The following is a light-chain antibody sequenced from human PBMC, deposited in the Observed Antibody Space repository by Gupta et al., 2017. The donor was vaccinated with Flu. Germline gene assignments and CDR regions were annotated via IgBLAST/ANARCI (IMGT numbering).Light chain of an antibody. CDR2: DNN. J-gene: IGLJ1*01. V-gene: IGLV1-51*01. CDR1: SSNIGDSC. Sequence: SSNIGDSCVSWSQQLPETAPKLLIYDNNERPSGVPDRFSGSESGMSATLGITGLQTGDEADYYCGTWDSSLRTYVFGTGTKVSV. CDR3: GTWDSSLRTYV.